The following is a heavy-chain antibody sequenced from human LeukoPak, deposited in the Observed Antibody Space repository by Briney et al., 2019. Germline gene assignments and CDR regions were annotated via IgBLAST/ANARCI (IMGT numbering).Heavy chain of an antibody. CDR1: GGTFSSYA. CDR3: ARLPSYTTHRDY. CDR2: IIPIFGIA. D-gene: IGHD2-2*02. J-gene: IGHJ4*02. Sequence: GSSVKVSCKASGGTFSSYAISWVRQAPGQGLEWMGRIIPIFGIANYAQKFQGRVTITADKSTSTAYMELSSLRSEDTAVYYCARLPSYTTHRDYWGQGTLVTVSS. V-gene: IGHV1-69*04.